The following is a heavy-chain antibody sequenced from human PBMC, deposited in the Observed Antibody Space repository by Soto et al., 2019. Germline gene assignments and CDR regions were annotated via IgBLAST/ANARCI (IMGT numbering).Heavy chain of an antibody. CDR1: GFTFSDYY. CDR2: ISSSSSYT. D-gene: IGHD6-13*01. CDR3: ARAGIAAAGAFDI. V-gene: IGHV3-11*05. Sequence: GGSLRLSCAASGFTFSDYYMSWIRQAPGKGLEWVSYISSSSSYTNYADSVKGRFTISRDNAKNSLYLQMNSLRAEDTAVYYCARAGIAAAGAFDIWGQGTMVTVSS. J-gene: IGHJ3*02.